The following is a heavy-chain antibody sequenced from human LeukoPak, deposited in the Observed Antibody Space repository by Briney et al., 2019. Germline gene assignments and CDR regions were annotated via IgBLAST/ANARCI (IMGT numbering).Heavy chain of an antibody. Sequence: PSETLSLTCTVSGGSISSYYWSWIRQPPGKGLEWIGYIYYSGSTNYNPSLKSRVTISVDTSKNQFSLKLSSVTAADTAVYYCAREAPGGYYDSSGYRTDWGQGTLVTVSS. J-gene: IGHJ4*02. CDR2: IYYSGST. CDR1: GGSISSYY. V-gene: IGHV4-59*12. CDR3: AREAPGGYYDSSGYRTD. D-gene: IGHD3-22*01.